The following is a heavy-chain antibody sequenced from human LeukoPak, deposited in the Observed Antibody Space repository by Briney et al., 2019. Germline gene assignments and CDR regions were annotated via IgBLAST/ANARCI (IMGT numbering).Heavy chain of an antibody. CDR3: ARGSDYGDYLDNWFDP. CDR1: GYTFTSYY. CDR2: INPNSGGT. J-gene: IGHJ5*02. Sequence: ASVKVSCKASGYTFTSYYMHWVRQAPGQGLEWMGWINPNSGGTNYAQKFQGRVTMTRDTSISTAYMELSRLRSDDTAVYYCARGSDYGDYLDNWFDPWGQGTLVTVSS. D-gene: IGHD4-17*01. V-gene: IGHV1-2*02.